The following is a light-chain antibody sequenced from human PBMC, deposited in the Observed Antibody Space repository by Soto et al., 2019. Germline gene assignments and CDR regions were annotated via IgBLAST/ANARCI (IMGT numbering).Light chain of an antibody. CDR3: SSNAGSNNFVV. Sequence: QSALTQPPSASGSPGQSVTISCTGTSSDGGGYNYVSWYQQHPGKAPKLMIYEVSKRPSGVPDRFSGSKSGNTASLTVSGLQAEDEADYYCSSNAGSNNFVVFGGGTKVTVL. CDR2: EVS. J-gene: IGLJ2*01. V-gene: IGLV2-8*01. CDR1: SSDGGGYNY.